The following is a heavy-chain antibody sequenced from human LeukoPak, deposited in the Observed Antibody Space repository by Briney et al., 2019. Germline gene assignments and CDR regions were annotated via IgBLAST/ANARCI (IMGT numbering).Heavy chain of an antibody. V-gene: IGHV3-74*01. D-gene: IGHD1-26*01. Sequence: GGSLRLSCAASGFTFSDYWMHWVRQAPGKGLLWVARIYSDGSSTIYADSVQGRFTISRDNAKNTLYLQMSSLRAEDTAVYYCARGDYYHFGYWGQGTLVTVSS. CDR1: GFTFSDYW. J-gene: IGHJ4*02. CDR2: IYSDGSST. CDR3: ARGDYYHFGY.